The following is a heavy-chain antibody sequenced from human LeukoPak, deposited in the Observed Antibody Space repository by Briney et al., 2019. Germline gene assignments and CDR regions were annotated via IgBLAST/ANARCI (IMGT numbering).Heavy chain of an antibody. D-gene: IGHD3-16*02. Sequence: QPGGSLRLSCAASGFTFSSYAMSWVRQAPGKGLEWVSAISGSGGTTYYADSVKGRFTISRDNSKNTLYLQMNSLRAEDTAVYYCAKDDPYLPPIMITFGGVIAPFWGQGTTVTVSS. J-gene: IGHJ6*02. CDR3: AKDDPYLPPIMITFGGVIAPF. V-gene: IGHV3-23*01. CDR1: GFTFSSYA. CDR2: ISGSGGTT.